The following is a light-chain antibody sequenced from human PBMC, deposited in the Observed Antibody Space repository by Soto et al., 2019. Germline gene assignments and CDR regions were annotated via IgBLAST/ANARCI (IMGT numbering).Light chain of an antibody. Sequence: DIQMTQSPSSLSASVGDRVTITCRASQSISSYLNWYHQKPGKAPKLLIYAASSLQSGVPSRFSGSGSGTDFTLTISSLQPEDFATYYCQQSYSTPPTFGGGTKV. CDR3: QQSYSTPPT. CDR2: AAS. J-gene: IGKJ4*01. V-gene: IGKV1-39*01. CDR1: QSISSY.